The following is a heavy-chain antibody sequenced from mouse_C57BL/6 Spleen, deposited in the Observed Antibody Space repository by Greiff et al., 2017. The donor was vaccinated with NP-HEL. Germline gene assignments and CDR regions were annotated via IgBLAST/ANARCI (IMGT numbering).Heavy chain of an antibody. Sequence: EVQLQQSGPVLVKPGASVKMSCKASGYTFTDYYMNWVKQSHGKSLEWIGVINPYNGGTSYNQKFKGKATLTVDKSSSTAYMELNSLTSEDSAVYYCAREEMIAASTVYYFDYWGQGTTLTVSS. J-gene: IGHJ2*01. CDR1: GYTFTDYY. CDR2: INPYNGGT. D-gene: IGHD1-1*01. V-gene: IGHV1-19*01. CDR3: AREEMIAASTVYYFDY.